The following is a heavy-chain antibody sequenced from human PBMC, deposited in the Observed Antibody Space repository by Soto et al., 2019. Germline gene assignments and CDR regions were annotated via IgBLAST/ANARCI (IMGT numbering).Heavy chain of an antibody. CDR2: LYSGGST. D-gene: IGHD5-18*01. Sequence: EVQLVESGGGLVQPGGSLRLSCAASRFTVSSNYMSWVRQAPGKGLEWVSVLYSGGSTYYADSVKGRFTISRDNSKNTLYLQMNSLRPEYTAVYYCAREKQLWPLYYYYMDVWGKGTTVTVSS. J-gene: IGHJ6*03. CDR1: RFTVSSNY. CDR3: AREKQLWPLYYYYMDV. V-gene: IGHV3-66*01.